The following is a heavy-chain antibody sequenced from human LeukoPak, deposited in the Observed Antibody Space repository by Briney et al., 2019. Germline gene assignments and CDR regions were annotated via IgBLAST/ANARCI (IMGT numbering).Heavy chain of an antibody. CDR1: GGSISSSNW. CDR3: ARSGTGQLVLNYYYMDV. V-gene: IGHV4-4*02. CDR2: IYHSGST. J-gene: IGHJ6*03. D-gene: IGHD6-13*01. Sequence: SGTLSLTCAVSGGSISSSNWWSWVRQPPGKGLEWIGEIYHSGSTNYNPSLKSRVTISVDKSKNQFSLKLSSVTAADTAVYYCARSGTGQLVLNYYYMDVWGKGTTVTVSS.